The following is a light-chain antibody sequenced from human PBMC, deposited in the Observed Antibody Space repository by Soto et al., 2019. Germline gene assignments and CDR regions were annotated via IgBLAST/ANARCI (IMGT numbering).Light chain of an antibody. V-gene: IGKV3-20*01. J-gene: IGKJ1*01. Sequence: EIVLTQSPGALSLSPGERATLSCRASQSVSSSYLAWYQQKPGQAPRLLIYGASSRATGIPDRFSGSGSGTDCTLTISRLEPEEFAVYYCQQYGSSLTWTFGQGTKVEIK. CDR3: QQYGSSLTWT. CDR2: GAS. CDR1: QSVSSSY.